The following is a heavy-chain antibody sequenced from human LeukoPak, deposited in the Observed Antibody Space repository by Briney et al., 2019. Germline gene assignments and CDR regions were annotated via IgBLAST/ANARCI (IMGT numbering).Heavy chain of an antibody. D-gene: IGHD2-2*01. CDR2: IIPIFGIA. CDR1: GGTFSSYA. V-gene: IGHV1-69*04. CDR3: ARDSRVVVVPAAMKYYYYGMDV. J-gene: IGHJ6*02. Sequence: ASVKVSCKASGGTFSSYAISWVRQAPGQGLEWMGRIIPIFGIANCAQKFQGRVTITADKSTSTAYMELSSLRSEDTAVYYCARDSRVVVVPAAMKYYYYGMDVWGQGTTVTVSS.